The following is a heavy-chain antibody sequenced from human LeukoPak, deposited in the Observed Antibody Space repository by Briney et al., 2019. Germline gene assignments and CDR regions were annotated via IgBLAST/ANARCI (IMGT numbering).Heavy chain of an antibody. Sequence: GASVKVSCKASGGTFSSYAISWVRQAPGQGLEWMGRIIPIFGTGNYAQKFQGRVTITTDECTSTAYMELSSLRSEETAVYYCARTRYYDSSGGDYWGQGTLVTVSS. J-gene: IGHJ4*02. CDR2: IIPIFGTG. V-gene: IGHV1-69*05. CDR3: ARTRYYDSSGGDY. D-gene: IGHD3-22*01. CDR1: GGTFSSYA.